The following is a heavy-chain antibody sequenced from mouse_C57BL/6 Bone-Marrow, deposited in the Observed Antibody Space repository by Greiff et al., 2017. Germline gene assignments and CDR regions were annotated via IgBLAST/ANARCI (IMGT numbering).Heavy chain of an antibody. CDR3: TRGRERLYYYGGY. V-gene: IGHV14-4*01. CDR2: IDPENGDT. D-gene: IGHD1-1*01. Sequence: EVQLQQSGAELVRPGASVKLSCTASGFNIKDDYMHWVKQRPEQGLEWIGWIDPENGDTEYASKFQGKATITADTSSNTAYLQLSSLTSEDTAVYYCTRGRERLYYYGGYWGQGTTLTVSS. J-gene: IGHJ2*01. CDR1: GFNIKDDY.